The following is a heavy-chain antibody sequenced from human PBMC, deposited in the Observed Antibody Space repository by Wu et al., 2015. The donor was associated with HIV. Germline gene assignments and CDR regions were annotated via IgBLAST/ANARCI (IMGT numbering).Heavy chain of an antibody. Sequence: QVQLVQSGAEVKKPGSSVKVSCKASGGTFSSYAISWVRQAPGQGLEWMGGIIPIFGTANYAQKFQGRVTITADESTSTAYMELSSLRSEDTAVYYCARREYYYDSSGSEYFDLWGRGTLVTVSS. J-gene: IGHJ2*01. CDR2: IIPIFGTA. CDR3: ARREYYYDSSGSEYFDL. V-gene: IGHV1-69*12. CDR1: GGTFSSYA. D-gene: IGHD3-22*01.